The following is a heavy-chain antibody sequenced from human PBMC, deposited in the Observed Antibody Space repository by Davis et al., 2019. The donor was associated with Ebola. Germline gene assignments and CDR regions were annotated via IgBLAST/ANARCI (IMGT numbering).Heavy chain of an antibody. V-gene: IGHV3-23*01. Sequence: PGGSLRLSCAASGFTFSSDAMSWVRQAPGKGLEWVSVISATGGSTYYADSVKGRFTISRDNSKNTLYLQMDSLRAEDTAVYYCAKGLYCSSSTCHEGGWFGPWGQGTLVTVSS. J-gene: IGHJ5*02. CDR2: ISATGGST. D-gene: IGHD2-2*01. CDR1: GFTFSSDA. CDR3: AKGLYCSSSTCHEGGWFGP.